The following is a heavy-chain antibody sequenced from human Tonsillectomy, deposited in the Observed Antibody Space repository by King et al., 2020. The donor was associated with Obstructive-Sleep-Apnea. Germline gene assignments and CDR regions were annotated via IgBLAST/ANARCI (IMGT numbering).Heavy chain of an antibody. D-gene: IGHD6-19*01. Sequence: VQLVESGGGLVQPGGSLRLSCAASGFTFSSEAMSGVRQAPGRGPEWVSGISGRGDNTYYADSGRGRFTISRDNSKNTLYLQMNSLRAEDTAMYYCAKEIPVDSNFDYWGQGTLVTVSS. V-gene: IGHV3-23*04. CDR1: GFTFSSEA. CDR2: ISGRGDNT. J-gene: IGHJ4*02. CDR3: AKEIPVDSNFDY.